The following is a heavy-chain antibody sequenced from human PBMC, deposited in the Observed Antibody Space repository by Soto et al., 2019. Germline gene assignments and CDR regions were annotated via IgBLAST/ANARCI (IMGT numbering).Heavy chain of an antibody. V-gene: IGHV1-18*01. J-gene: IGHJ3*02. Sequence: ASVKVSCKASGYTFTSYGISWVRQAPGQGLEWMGWISAYNGNTNYAQKLQGRVTMTTDTSTSTAYMELRSLRSDDTAVYYCARDRYSSPNLVLKAAFDIWGQGTMVTVS. CDR1: GYTFTSYG. CDR3: ARDRYSSPNLVLKAAFDI. CDR2: ISAYNGNT. D-gene: IGHD6-13*01.